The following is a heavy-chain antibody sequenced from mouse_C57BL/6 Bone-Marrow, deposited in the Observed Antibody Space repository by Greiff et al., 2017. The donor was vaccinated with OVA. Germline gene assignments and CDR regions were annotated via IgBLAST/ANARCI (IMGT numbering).Heavy chain of an antibody. D-gene: IGHD4-1*01. J-gene: IGHJ2*01. Sequence: QVQLQQSGAELVRPGTSVKVSCKASGYAFTNYLIEWVKQRPGQGLEWIGVINPGSGGTNYNEKFKGKATLTADKSSSTAYMQLSSLTSEDSAVYFCARGTGRGGYWGQGTTLTVSS. CDR1: GYAFTNYL. CDR2: INPGSGGT. CDR3: ARGTGRGGY. V-gene: IGHV1-54*01.